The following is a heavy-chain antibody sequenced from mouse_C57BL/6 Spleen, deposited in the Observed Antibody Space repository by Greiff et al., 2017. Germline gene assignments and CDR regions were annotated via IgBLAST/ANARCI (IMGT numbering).Heavy chain of an antibody. J-gene: IGHJ4*01. D-gene: IGHD1-1*01. CDR1: GYTFTSYW. CDR3: ASSYITAVRVMDY. Sequence: QVQLQQPGAELVKPGASVKLSCKASGYTFTSYWMHWVKQRPGQGLEWIGMIHPNSGSTNYNEKFKSKATLTVDKSSSTAYMQLSSLTSEDSAVYYCASSYITAVRVMDYWGQGTSVTVSS. CDR2: IHPNSGST. V-gene: IGHV1-64*01.